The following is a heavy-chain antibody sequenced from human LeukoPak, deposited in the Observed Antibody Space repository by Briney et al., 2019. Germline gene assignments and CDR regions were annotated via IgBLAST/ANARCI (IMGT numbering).Heavy chain of an antibody. V-gene: IGHV3-7*01. CDR2: IKEDGSGK. Sequence: GGSLRLSCAASGFTFSSFWMMWVRQAPGKGLEWVANIKEDGSGKNYADSVKGRFTISRDNVKNSMFLQMNSLRAEDTAVYYCAKKAPVDYDSSGTYFDYWGQGTLVTVSS. CDR3: AKKAPVDYDSSGTYFDY. CDR1: GFTFSSFW. J-gene: IGHJ4*02. D-gene: IGHD3-22*01.